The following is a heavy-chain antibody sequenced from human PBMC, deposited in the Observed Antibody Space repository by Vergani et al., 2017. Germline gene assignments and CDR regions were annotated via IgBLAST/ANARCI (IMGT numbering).Heavy chain of an antibody. V-gene: IGHV3-33*01. CDR2: IWHDGSNK. D-gene: IGHD1/OR15-1a*01. CDR1: GFTFYTHA. Sequence: VQLLESGGGLVQPGGSLRLSCVTSGFTFYTHAMSWARQAPGKGLEWVAIIWHDGSNKYYADSVKGRFTISRDNSKNTLYLQMNSLRAEDTAVYYCAVEQPPSLTAAFDIWGQGTMVTVSS. CDR3: AVEQPPSLTAAFDI. J-gene: IGHJ3*02.